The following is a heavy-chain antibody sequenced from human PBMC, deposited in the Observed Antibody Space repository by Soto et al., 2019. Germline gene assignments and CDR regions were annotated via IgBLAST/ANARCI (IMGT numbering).Heavy chain of an antibody. V-gene: IGHV4-39*01. Sequence: SETLSLTCTVSSGSISSTIYSWDWIRQPPGKGLEWIGSIFYSGSTYYNPSLKSRVTISVDTSKNQFSLTLTSVTAADTAVYYCAKRAHGLYFDYWGQGTLVTVSS. CDR3: AKRAHGLYFDY. J-gene: IGHJ4*02. CDR2: IFYSGST. CDR1: SGSISSTIYS.